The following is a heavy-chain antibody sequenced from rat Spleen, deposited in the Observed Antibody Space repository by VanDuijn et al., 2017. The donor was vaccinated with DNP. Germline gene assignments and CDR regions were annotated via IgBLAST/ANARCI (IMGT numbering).Heavy chain of an antibody. V-gene: IGHV5-7*01. Sequence: EVHLVESGGGLVQPGRSLKLSCAASGFTFSDYNMAWVRQAPKKGLEWVATISYDGSNTYYRDSVKGRFTISRDNAKSTLYLKMDSRRYGDTATYYCARQRVGDYFDYWGQGVIVTVSS. CDR1: GFTFSDYN. CDR2: ISYDGSNT. D-gene: IGHD4-3*01. CDR3: ARQRVGDYFDY. J-gene: IGHJ2*01.